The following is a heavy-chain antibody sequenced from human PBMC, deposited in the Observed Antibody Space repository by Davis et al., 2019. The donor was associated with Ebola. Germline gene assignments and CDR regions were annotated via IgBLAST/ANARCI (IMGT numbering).Heavy chain of an antibody. J-gene: IGHJ4*02. Sequence: GGSLKTPCKGSGFDFTKYWIAWVRQMPGKGLEWMGIIYPGDSNTRYSPSFQGQVTISADKSISTAYLQWSSLKASDTAMYYCARHGPYYDSSYYFDYWGQGTLVTVSS. CDR2: IYPGDSNT. CDR3: ARHGPYYDSSYYFDY. D-gene: IGHD3-22*01. CDR1: GFDFTKYW. V-gene: IGHV5-51*01.